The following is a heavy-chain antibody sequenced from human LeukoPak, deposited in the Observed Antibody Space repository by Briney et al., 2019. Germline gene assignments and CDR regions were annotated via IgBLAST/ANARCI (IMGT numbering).Heavy chain of an antibody. Sequence: GGSLRLSCAASGFTFRSSTMNRVRQAPGKGLEWVSSISSSSSYIYYADSMKCRFTISRDNAKNSLYLQMNSLRAEDTAVYYCARDDGYYGSGSYYAIDYWGQGTLVTVSS. CDR2: ISSSSSYI. CDR1: GFTFRSST. D-gene: IGHD3-10*01. CDR3: ARDDGYYGSGSYYAIDY. J-gene: IGHJ4*02. V-gene: IGHV3-21*06.